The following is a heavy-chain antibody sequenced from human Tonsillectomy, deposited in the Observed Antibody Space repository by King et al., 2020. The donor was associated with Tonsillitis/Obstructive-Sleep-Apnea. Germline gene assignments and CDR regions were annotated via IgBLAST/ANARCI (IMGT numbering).Heavy chain of an antibody. Sequence: VQLVESGGGVVQPGRSLRLSCAACGFTFSSYGMHWGRHASGKGLEWVAVISYDGSNKYYTDSVKGRFTISIDNSKNRLYLQMNSMRAEDTAVYYCAKDNVDTAMVPFDYWGQGTLVTVSS. CDR3: AKDNVDTAMVPFDY. J-gene: IGHJ4*02. CDR2: ISYDGSNK. D-gene: IGHD5-18*01. CDR1: GFTFSSYG. V-gene: IGHV3-30*18.